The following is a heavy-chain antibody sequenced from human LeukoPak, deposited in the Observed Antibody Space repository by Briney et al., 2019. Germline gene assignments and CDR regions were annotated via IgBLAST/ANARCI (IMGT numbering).Heavy chain of an antibody. J-gene: IGHJ3*02. CDR2: TYYRSKWSS. V-gene: IGHV6-1*01. D-gene: IGHD3-10*01. Sequence: SQTLSLTCAISGDSVSSKSAAWNWIRQSPSRGLEWLGRTYYRSKWSSGYAESVKSRLTVSPDTSKNQFSLQLRSVTPEDTAVYYCARVKDYYIHQDAFDIWGQGTMVTVSS. CDR1: GDSVSSKSAA. CDR3: ARVKDYYIHQDAFDI.